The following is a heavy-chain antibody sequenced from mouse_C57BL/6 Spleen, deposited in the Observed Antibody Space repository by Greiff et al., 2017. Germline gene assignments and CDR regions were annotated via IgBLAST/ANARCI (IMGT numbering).Heavy chain of an antibody. CDR3: ARREGYGSPLFAY. J-gene: IGHJ3*01. D-gene: IGHD1-1*01. CDR1: GYTFPRYW. V-gene: IGHV1-69*01. Sequence: QVQLTQPGAELVMPGASVTLSCKASGYTFPRYWMHWVKPRPGQGLEWIGEIDPSDSYTNYNQKFKGKSTLTVDKSSSTAYKQLSSLTSEYSAVYYCARREGYGSPLFAYWGQGTLVTVSA. CDR2: IDPSDSYT.